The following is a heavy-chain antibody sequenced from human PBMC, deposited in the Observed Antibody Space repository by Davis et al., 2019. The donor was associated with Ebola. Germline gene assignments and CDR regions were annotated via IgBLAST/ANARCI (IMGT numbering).Heavy chain of an antibody. CDR2: ISYDGSNK. CDR3: SRSGPDN. J-gene: IGHJ4*02. Sequence: GGSLRLSCLASGFTFGNYNMNWVRQAPGKGLEWVAVISYDGSNKYYADSVKGRFTISRDDSKNTAYLQMNSLKTEDTAVYYCSRSGPDNWGQGTLVTVSS. V-gene: IGHV3-30*03. D-gene: IGHD1-26*01. CDR1: GFTFGNYN.